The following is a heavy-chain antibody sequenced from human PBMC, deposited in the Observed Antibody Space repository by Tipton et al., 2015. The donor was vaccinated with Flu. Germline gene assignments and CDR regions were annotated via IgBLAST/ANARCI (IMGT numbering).Heavy chain of an antibody. D-gene: IGHD5-12*01. CDR3: ATVKPTGYLGTAAGWFDT. CDR2: INPNSGGT. CDR1: GYTLNGYY. Sequence: QVQLVQSGAEMRKPGASVKVSCKASGYTLNGYYMHWVRQAPGQGLEWMGWINPNSGGTNSAQTFQGRVTMTRDTSINTAYMEMTSLTSDDTAVYYCATVKPTGYLGTAAGWFDTWGQGTLVSVSS. V-gene: IGHV1-2*02. J-gene: IGHJ5*02.